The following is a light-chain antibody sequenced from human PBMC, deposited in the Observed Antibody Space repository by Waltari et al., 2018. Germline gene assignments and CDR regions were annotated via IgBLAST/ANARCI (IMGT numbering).Light chain of an antibody. Sequence: DVVLTQSPLSLPVTLGQPASISCRSSQSLANSDGYTYLNWFHQRPGQSPRRLVYKVSKRDSGVPDRFSGSGSGTDFTLKISSVEAEDVGIYYCMHGRHWPPWTFGQGTKVEIK. V-gene: IGKV2-30*01. CDR2: KVS. CDR3: MHGRHWPPWT. CDR1: QSLANSDGYTY. J-gene: IGKJ1*01.